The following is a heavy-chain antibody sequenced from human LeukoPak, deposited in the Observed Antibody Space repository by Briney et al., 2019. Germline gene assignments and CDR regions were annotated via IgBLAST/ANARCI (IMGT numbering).Heavy chain of an antibody. CDR1: GFTVSSNY. CDR3: AKDPHMYSSSWYGDY. D-gene: IGHD6-13*01. CDR2: IYSGGST. J-gene: IGHJ4*01. V-gene: IGHV3-53*01. Sequence: GGSLRLSCAASGFTVSSNYMSWVRQAPGEGLEWVSVIYSGGSTYYADSVKGRFTISRHNSKNTLFLQMNSVRAEDTAVYYCAKDPHMYSSSWYGDYWGHGTLVTVSS.